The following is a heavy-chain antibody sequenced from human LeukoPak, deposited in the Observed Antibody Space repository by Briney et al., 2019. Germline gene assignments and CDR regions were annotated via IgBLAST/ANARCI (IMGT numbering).Heavy chain of an antibody. CDR3: AKPQLGMYYFDY. J-gene: IGHJ4*02. CDR1: GFTFSSYV. Sequence: GTSLRLSCAASGFTFSSYVMHWVRQAPGKGLEWVAVIWYSGSSKYYADSVRGRFTVSRDNSKNTLYLQMNSLRAEDTAVYHCAKPQLGMYYFDYWGQGTLVTVSS. CDR2: IWYSGSSK. V-gene: IGHV3-33*06. D-gene: IGHD7-27*01.